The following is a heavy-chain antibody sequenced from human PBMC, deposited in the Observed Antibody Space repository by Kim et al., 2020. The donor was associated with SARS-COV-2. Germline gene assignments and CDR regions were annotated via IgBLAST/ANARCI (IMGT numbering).Heavy chain of an antibody. V-gene: IGHV4-59*13. CDR1: GGSISSYY. CDR2: IYYSGST. Sequence: SETLSLTCTVSGGSISSYYWSWIRQPPGKGLEWIGYIYYSGSTNYNPSLKSRVTISVDTSKNQFSLKLSSVTAADTAVYYCATDFRGYSYGVFDLWGRGTLVTVSS. CDR3: ATDFRGYSYGVFDL. J-gene: IGHJ2*01. D-gene: IGHD5-18*01.